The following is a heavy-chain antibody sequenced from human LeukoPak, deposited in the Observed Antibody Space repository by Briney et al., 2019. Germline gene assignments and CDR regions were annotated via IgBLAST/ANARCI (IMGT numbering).Heavy chain of an antibody. CDR1: GYTFTSYG. CDR2: ISAYNGNT. J-gene: IGHJ4*02. Sequence: GASVKVSCKASGYTFTSYGISWVRQAPGQGLEWMGWISAYNGNTNYAQKLQGRVTMTTDTSTSTAYMELRSLRSDDTAVYYCARVRYYGSGSYPSFDYWGQGTLVTVSS. CDR3: ARVRYYGSGSYPSFDY. V-gene: IGHV1-18*01. D-gene: IGHD3-10*01.